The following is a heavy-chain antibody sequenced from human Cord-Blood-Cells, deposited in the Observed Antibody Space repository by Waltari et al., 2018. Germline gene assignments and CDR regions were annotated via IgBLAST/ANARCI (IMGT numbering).Heavy chain of an antibody. CDR2: IIPVFGTA. J-gene: IGHJ4*02. Sequence: QVQLVQSGAEVKKPGSSVKVSCKAAGGTFSSDAISWVRQAPGQGLEWMGRIIPVFGTANYAQKFQGRVTITADKSTSTAYMELSSLRSEDTAVYYCASVPAYCSSTSCYFDYWGQGTLVTVSS. CDR1: GGTFSSDA. V-gene: IGHV1-69*06. CDR3: ASVPAYCSSTSCYFDY. D-gene: IGHD2-2*01.